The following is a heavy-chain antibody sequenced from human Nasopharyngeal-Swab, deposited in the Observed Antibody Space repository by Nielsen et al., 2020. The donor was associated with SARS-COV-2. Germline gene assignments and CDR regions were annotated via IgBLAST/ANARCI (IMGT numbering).Heavy chain of an antibody. D-gene: IGHD2-2*02. CDR1: GFTFSSYW. V-gene: IGHV3-7*01. CDR3: ARGDIVVVPAAILYYYYMDV. Sequence: GGSLRLSCAASGFTFSSYWMSWVRQAPGKGLEWVANIKQDGSEKYCVDSVKGRFTISRDNAKNSLYLQMNSLRAEDTAVYYCARGDIVVVPAAILYYYYMDVWGKGTTVTVSS. CDR2: IKQDGSEK. J-gene: IGHJ6*03.